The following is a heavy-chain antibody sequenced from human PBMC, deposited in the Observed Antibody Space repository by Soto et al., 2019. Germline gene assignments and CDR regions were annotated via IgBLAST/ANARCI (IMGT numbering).Heavy chain of an antibody. D-gene: IGHD4-4*01. CDR1: GYTFTSYA. CDR2: INAGNGNT. Sequence: ASVKVSCKASGYTFTSYAMHWVRQAPGQRLEWMGWINAGNGNTKYSQKFQGRVTITRDTSASTAYMELSSLRSEDTAVYYCARDLPRVPRPRLRNSNQKPFDYWGQGTLVTVSS. V-gene: IGHV1-3*01. J-gene: IGHJ4*02. CDR3: ARDLPRVPRPRLRNSNQKPFDY.